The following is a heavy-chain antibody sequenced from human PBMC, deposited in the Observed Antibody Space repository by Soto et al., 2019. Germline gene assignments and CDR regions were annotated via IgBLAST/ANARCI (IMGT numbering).Heavy chain of an antibody. J-gene: IGHJ6*02. D-gene: IGHD3-22*01. CDR1: GGSISSGGFY. V-gene: IGHV4-30-4*08. Sequence: SETLSLTCIVSGGSISSGGFYWTWVRQLPGKGLEWIGFFYDSGSAHYSASLKSRLTISVDRSNNQFSLKLSSVTAADTAVYYCARGPGGRYYDSSGPSDYYYGMDVWGQGTTVTVSS. CDR2: FYDSGSA. CDR3: ARGPGGRYYDSSGPSDYYYGMDV.